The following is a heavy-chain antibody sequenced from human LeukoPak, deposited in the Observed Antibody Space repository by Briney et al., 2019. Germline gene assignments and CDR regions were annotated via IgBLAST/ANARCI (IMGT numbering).Heavy chain of an antibody. J-gene: IGHJ4*02. CDR1: GFTFSNAW. CDR2: LYRDGNT. Sequence: GSLRLSCAASGFTFSNAWMSWIRQPPGKGLEWIGTLYRDGNTYYNPSLKSRVAISVATSKNQFSLKLSSVTAADTAVYFCATRPEQQLVLDYWGQGTLVTVSS. D-gene: IGHD6-13*01. CDR3: ATRPEQQLVLDY. V-gene: IGHV4-38-2*01.